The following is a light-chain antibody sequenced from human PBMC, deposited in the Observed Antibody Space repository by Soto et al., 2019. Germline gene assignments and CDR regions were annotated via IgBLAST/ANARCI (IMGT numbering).Light chain of an antibody. CDR3: CSYSASITWV. V-gene: IGLV2-14*01. J-gene: IGLJ3*02. CDR1: SNDIGAYDY. CDR2: EVD. Sequence: QLVLTQPASVSGSPGQSITISCTGSSNDIGAYDYISWYQQHPLKAPKLLIYEVDNRPSGISDRFSGSKSGFTASLTISGLQSEDEGEYFCCSYSASITWVFGGGTKVTVL.